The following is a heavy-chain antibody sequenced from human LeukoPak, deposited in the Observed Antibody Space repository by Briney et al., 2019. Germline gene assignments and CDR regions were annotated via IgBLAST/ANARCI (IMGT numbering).Heavy chain of an antibody. D-gene: IGHD6-19*01. CDR3: ARNVAGTIQAFGI. Sequence: SVKVSCKASGGTFSSYAISWVRQAPGQGLEWMGGIIPIFGTANYAQKFQGRVTITTDESTSTAYMELSSLRSEDTAVYYCARNVAGTIQAFGIWGQGTMVTVSS. J-gene: IGHJ3*02. CDR1: GGTFSSYA. CDR2: IIPIFGTA. V-gene: IGHV1-69*05.